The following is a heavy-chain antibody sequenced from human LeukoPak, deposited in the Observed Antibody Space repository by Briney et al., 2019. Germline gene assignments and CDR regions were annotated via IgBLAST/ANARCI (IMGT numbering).Heavy chain of an antibody. CDR2: FDPEDGET. Sequence: ASVKVSCKVSGYTLTELSMHWVRQAPGKGLEWMGGFDPEDGETIYAQKFQGRVTMTEDTPTDTAYMGLSSLRSEDTAMYYCATDWRSCSTTSCYYAFDIWGQGTMVTVSS. D-gene: IGHD2-2*01. J-gene: IGHJ3*02. CDR3: ATDWRSCSTTSCYYAFDI. CDR1: GYTLTELS. V-gene: IGHV1-24*01.